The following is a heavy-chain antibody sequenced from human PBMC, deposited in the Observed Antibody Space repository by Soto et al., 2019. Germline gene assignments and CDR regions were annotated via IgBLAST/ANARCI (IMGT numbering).Heavy chain of an antibody. CDR1: DGSISTSSYY. Sequence: QLQMQEPGPGLVKPSETLSLTCTVSDGSISTSSYYWGWIRQSPGKGLEWIGTIFYTGRTYYNPSLESRVTLSVDTSKTQFSLHLTSVTAADTAVYYCTRHHPHHYDSSGYFDYWGQGALVTVSS. CDR3: TRHHPHHYDSSGYFDY. CDR2: IFYTGRT. V-gene: IGHV4-39*01. J-gene: IGHJ4*02. D-gene: IGHD3-22*01.